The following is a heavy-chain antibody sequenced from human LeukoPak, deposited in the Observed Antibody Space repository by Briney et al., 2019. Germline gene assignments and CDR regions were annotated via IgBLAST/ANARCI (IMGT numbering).Heavy chain of an antibody. CDR2: ISSSSSTI. CDR1: GFTFSSYS. CDR3: ARFSLGTSFDAFDI. J-gene: IGHJ3*02. Sequence: PGRSLRLSCAASGFTFSSYSMNWVRQAPGKGLEWVSYISSSSSTIYYADSVKGRFTISRDNAKNSLYLQMNSLRAEDTAVYYCARFSLGTSFDAFDIWGQGTMVTVSS. D-gene: IGHD7-27*01. V-gene: IGHV3-48*04.